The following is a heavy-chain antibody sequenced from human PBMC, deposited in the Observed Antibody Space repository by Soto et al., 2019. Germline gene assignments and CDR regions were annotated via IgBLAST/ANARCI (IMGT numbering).Heavy chain of an antibody. J-gene: IGHJ4*02. Sequence: QVQLVQSGAEVKKPGASVKVSCKASGYTFTSYGVSWVRQAPGLGLEWMGWISAYNGNTNYVQKLQGRVTMTTDTSTSTAYMEQRSPRSDDTAVYYCARDREQLLFDYWGQGTLVTVSS. D-gene: IGHD6-6*01. V-gene: IGHV1-18*01. CDR3: ARDREQLLFDY. CDR2: ISAYNGNT. CDR1: GYTFTSYG.